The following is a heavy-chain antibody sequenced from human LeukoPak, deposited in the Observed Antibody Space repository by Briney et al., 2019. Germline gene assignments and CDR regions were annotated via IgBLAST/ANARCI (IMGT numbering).Heavy chain of an antibody. J-gene: IGHJ4*02. Sequence: SVKVSCKASGGTFSSYAFSWVRQAPGQGLEWMGGIIPIVGTTNYAQMSQGGVTITADESTSTAYMELSSLRSEDTAVYYCARGGYYYDSSGYSHLPDYWGQGTLVTVSS. CDR2: IIPIVGTT. V-gene: IGHV1-69*13. D-gene: IGHD3-22*01. CDR3: ARGGYYYDSSGYSHLPDY. CDR1: GGTFSSYA.